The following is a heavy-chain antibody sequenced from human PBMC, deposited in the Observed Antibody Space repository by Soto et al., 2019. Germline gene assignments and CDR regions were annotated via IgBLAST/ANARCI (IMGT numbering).Heavy chain of an antibody. CDR1: GDKFSTYA. D-gene: IGHD1-1*01. J-gene: IGHJ6*02. CDR3: ARGGKERFRGSGRDV. CDR2: IITFFGAA. V-gene: IGHV1-69*01. Sequence: QVQLVQSGAEVRKPGSSVRVACKASGDKFSTYAINWVRQVPGQGLEWLGGIITFFGAAMYAQKFQGRVTITADESATTAYLELSSLRYEDTAVYYCARGGKERFRGSGRDVWGQGTTVTVSS.